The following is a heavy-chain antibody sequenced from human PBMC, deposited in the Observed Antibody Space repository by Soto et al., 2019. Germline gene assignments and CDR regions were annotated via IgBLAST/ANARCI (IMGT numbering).Heavy chain of an antibody. CDR2: ISAYNGNT. CDR1: GYTFTSYG. J-gene: IGHJ4*02. Sequence: ASVKVSCKASGYTFTSYGISWVRQAPGQGLEWMGWISAYNGNTNYAQKLQGRVTMTTDTSTSTAYMELRSLRSDDTAVYYCARDRGTMIVVVYDPRHYFDYWGPVTPVTFSS. V-gene: IGHV1-18*01. D-gene: IGHD3-22*01. CDR3: ARDRGTMIVVVYDPRHYFDY.